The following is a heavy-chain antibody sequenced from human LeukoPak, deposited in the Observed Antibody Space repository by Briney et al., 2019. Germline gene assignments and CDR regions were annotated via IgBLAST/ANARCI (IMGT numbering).Heavy chain of an antibody. CDR3: ARDRDSSGYYYVGPDY. CDR1: GFTFSSYA. V-gene: IGHV3-64*01. Sequence: GGTLRLSCAASGFTFSSYAMHWVRQPPGKGLEYVSAISSNGGSTYYANSVKGRFTISRDNSKNTLYLQMGSLRAEDMAVYYCARDRDSSGYYYVGPDYWGQGTLVTVSS. CDR2: ISSNGGST. J-gene: IGHJ4*02. D-gene: IGHD3-22*01.